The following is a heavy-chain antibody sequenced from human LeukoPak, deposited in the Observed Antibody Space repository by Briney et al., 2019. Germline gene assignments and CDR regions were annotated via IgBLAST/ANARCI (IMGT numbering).Heavy chain of an antibody. CDR3: ARDFGGDAFDI. D-gene: IGHD4-23*01. Sequence: GGSLRLSCAASGFTFSSYGMHWVRQAPGKGLEWVSVIYSGGSTYYADSVKGRFTISRDNSKNTLYLQMNSLRAEDTAVYYCARDFGGDAFDIWGQGTMVTVSS. V-gene: IGHV3-NL1*01. J-gene: IGHJ3*02. CDR2: IYSGGST. CDR1: GFTFSSYG.